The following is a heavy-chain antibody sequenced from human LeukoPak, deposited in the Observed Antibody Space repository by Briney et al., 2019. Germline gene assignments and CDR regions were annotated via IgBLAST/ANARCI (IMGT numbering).Heavy chain of an antibody. CDR1: GGSISSSDYY. V-gene: IGHV4-39*07. D-gene: IGHD6-6*01. Sequence: PSETLSLTCTVSGGSISSSDYYWSWSRQPPGKGLEWIGRIYTSGSTNYNPSLKSRVTMSVDTSKNQFSLKLSSVTAADTAVYYCAREVEYSSSNYYYYYYMDVWGKGTTVTVSS. CDR2: IYTSGST. J-gene: IGHJ6*03. CDR3: AREVEYSSSNYYYYYYMDV.